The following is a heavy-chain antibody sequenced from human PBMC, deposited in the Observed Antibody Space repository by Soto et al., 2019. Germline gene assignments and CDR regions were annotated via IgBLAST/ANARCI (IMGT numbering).Heavy chain of an antibody. J-gene: IGHJ5*02. V-gene: IGHV4-39*01. CDR3: ASAEIAFYNRFDP. Sequence: QLQLQESGPGLVKPSETLSLTCTVSGGSISSSSYYWGWIRQPPGKGLEWIGSIYYSGSTYYNPSLKSRVAISADTSKNQFSLSLSSVAAADSAVYCWASAEIAFYNRFDPWGEGTLVTVSS. CDR2: IYYSGST. CDR1: GGSISSSSYY. D-gene: IGHD3-3*02.